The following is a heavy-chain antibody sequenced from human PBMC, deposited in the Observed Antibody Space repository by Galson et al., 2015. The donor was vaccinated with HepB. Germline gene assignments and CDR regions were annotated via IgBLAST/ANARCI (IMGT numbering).Heavy chain of an antibody. J-gene: IGHJ4*02. D-gene: IGHD3-3*01. CDR1: GFTFKNYA. CDR2: ISSSSRYT. CDR3: ARWGTIFGVDY. V-gene: IGHV3-11*06. Sequence: SLRLSCAASGFTFKNYAMNWVRQAPGKGLEWVSYISSSSRYTNYAQSVKGRFTISRDNAKNSLYLQMNSLRAEDTAVYYCARWGTIFGVDYWGQGTLVTVSS.